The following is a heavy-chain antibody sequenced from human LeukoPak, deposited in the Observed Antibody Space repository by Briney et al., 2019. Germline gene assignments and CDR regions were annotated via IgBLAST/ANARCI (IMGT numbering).Heavy chain of an antibody. CDR1: GGSISSNYF. Sequence: SETLSLTCTVSGGSISSNYFWGWIRQPPGEGLEWIASIHFSGSTYYNPSIKSRVTISVDTSKNQFSLKLSSVTAADTAVYYCASGSDYWGQGTLVTVSS. J-gene: IGHJ4*02. CDR2: IHFSGST. D-gene: IGHD1-26*01. CDR3: ASGSDY. V-gene: IGHV4-39*01.